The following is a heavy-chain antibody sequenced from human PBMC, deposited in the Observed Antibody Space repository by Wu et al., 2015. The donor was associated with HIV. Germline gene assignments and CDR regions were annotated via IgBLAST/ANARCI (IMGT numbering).Heavy chain of an antibody. CDR3: ARGEAAGIGLSGKEFDP. CDR2: IIPIFGAA. V-gene: IGHV1-69*13. J-gene: IGHJ5*02. CDR1: GGPFSSYA. D-gene: IGHD6-13*01. Sequence: QVQLVQSGAEVKKPGSSVKVSCKATGGPFSSYAMSWVRQAPGQGLEWMGRIIPIFGAANYAQKFQDRVTIIADESTSTVFMEMTSLRSEDTAIYYCARGEAAGIGLSGKEFDPWGRGNPGHRLL.